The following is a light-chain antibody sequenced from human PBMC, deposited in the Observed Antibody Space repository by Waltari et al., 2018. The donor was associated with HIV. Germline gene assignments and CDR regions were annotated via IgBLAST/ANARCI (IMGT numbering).Light chain of an antibody. CDR3: CSYAGSSTYVV. J-gene: IGLJ2*01. CDR2: EFS. V-gene: IGLV2-23*02. CDR1: SSDVGSFNV. Sequence: QSALPQPPSVSGSPGQSITIPCPGPSSDVGSFNVVSWYQQHPGKAPKHMIYEFSKRPSGVSNRFSGSKSGNTASLTISWLQAEDEADYHCCSYAGSSTYVVFGGGTKLTVL.